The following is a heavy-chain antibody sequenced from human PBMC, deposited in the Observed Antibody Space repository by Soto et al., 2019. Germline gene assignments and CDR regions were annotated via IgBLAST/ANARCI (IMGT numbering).Heavy chain of an antibody. V-gene: IGHV4-39*01. Sequence: QLQLQESGPGLVKPSETLSLTCTVSGGSISSSSYYWGWIRQPPGKGLEWIGSIYYSGYTYYNPYLKSRVTIAVDTSKNHLSLKLSSVTAADTAVYYCARHNGPLYVGYYYDMDVWGQGTTVTVSS. CDR3: ARHNGPLYVGYYYDMDV. J-gene: IGHJ6*02. D-gene: IGHD3-16*01. CDR1: GGSISSSSYY. CDR2: IYYSGYT.